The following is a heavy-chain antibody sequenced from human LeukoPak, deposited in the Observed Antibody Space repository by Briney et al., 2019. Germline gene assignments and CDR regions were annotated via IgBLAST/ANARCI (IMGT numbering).Heavy chain of an antibody. CDR2: ISSTGSSI. V-gene: IGHV3-11*01. CDR1: GFTFSDYY. Sequence: GGSLRLSCAASGFTFSDYYISWIRQAPGKGLEWVSYISSTGSSINYADSVKGRFTISRDNAKNSVYLQMNSLRVEDTALYYCPRESVAGTFFDYWGQGVLVTVSS. CDR3: PRESVAGTFFDY. J-gene: IGHJ4*02. D-gene: IGHD6-19*01.